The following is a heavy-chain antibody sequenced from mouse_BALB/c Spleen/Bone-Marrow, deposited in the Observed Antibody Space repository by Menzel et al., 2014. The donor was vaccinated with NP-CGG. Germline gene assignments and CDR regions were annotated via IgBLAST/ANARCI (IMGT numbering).Heavy chain of an antibody. CDR3: ARPHYYGSNAMDY. D-gene: IGHD1-2*01. CDR1: GFDFSRYW. V-gene: IGHV4-1*02. J-gene: IGHJ4*01. CDR2: INPDSSPI. Sequence: EVQRVESGGGLVQPGGSLKLSCAASGFDFSRYWMSWVRQAPGKGLEWIGEINPDSSPINYTPSLKDKFIISRDNAKNTLYLQMRKVRSEDTALYYCARPHYYGSNAMDYWGQGTSVTVSS.